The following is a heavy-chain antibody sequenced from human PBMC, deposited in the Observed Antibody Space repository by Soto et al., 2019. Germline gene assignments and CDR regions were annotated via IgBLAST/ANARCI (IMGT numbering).Heavy chain of an antibody. J-gene: IGHJ4*02. V-gene: IGHV1-18*01. CDR3: ARSFYYDSSGYYWDFDY. CDR2: FSAYNGNT. Sequence: ASVKVSCKASGYTFTSYGISWVRQAPGQGLEWMGWFSAYNGNTNYAQKLQGRVTMTTDTSTSTAYMELRSLRSDDTAVYYCARSFYYDSSGYYWDFDYWGQGTLVTVSS. D-gene: IGHD3-22*01. CDR1: GYTFTSYG.